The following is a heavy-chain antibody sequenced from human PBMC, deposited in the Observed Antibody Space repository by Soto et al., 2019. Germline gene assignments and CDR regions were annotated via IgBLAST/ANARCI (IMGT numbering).Heavy chain of an antibody. CDR3: ARGRDGSTYYFDY. Sequence: QVQLVQSGPEVKKPGSSVKVSCKASGGTFSDSVTSWVRQAPGQGLEWMGGIVPIFGKANLAEKFQDRVTITADESTSTAYMKLSCLRSEDSAVYYCARGRDGSTYYFDYWCQGTLVTVSS. CDR2: IVPIFGKA. J-gene: IGHJ4*02. CDR1: GGTFSDSV. V-gene: IGHV1-69*01. D-gene: IGHD1-7*01.